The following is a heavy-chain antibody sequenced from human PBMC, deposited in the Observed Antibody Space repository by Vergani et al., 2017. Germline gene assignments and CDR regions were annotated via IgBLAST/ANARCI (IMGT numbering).Heavy chain of an antibody. CDR3: AKGTTKPIFGVVNPFDY. CDR1: GCTFSSYG. CDR2: ISYDGSNK. D-gene: IGHD3-3*01. V-gene: IGHV3-30*18. Sequence: QVQLVESGGGVVQPGRSLRLSCAASGCTFSSYGMHWVRQAPGKGLEWVAVISYDGSNKYYADSVKGRFTISRDNSKNTLYLQMNSLRAEDTAVYYCAKGTTKPIFGVVNPFDYWGQGTLVTVSS. J-gene: IGHJ4*02.